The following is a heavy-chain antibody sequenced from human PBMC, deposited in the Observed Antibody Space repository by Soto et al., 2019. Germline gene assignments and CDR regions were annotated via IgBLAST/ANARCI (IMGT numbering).Heavy chain of an antibody. D-gene: IGHD2-2*01. CDR1: GGTFRSYA. Sequence: QVQLVQSGAEVQKPGSSVKVSCKASGGTFRSYAISWVRQAPGQGLEWMGGIIPISGTANYAQKFQGRVTITADESTSTAYMELSSLRSEDTAVYYCARSQGSSTSLEIYYYYYYGMDGWGQGTTVTVSS. CDR3: ARSQGSSTSLEIYYYYYYGMDG. V-gene: IGHV1-69*01. J-gene: IGHJ6*02. CDR2: IIPISGTA.